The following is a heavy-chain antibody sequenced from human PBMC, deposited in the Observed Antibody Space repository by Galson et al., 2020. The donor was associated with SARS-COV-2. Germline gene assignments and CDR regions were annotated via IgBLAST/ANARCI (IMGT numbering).Heavy chain of an antibody. CDR2: IIPILGIA. Sequence: SVKVSCKASGGTFSSYAISWVRQAPGQGLEWMGGIIPILGIANYAQKFQGRVTITADKSTSTAYMELSSLRSEDTAVYYCARCKRTGVVYYYYYYMDVWGKGTTVTVSS. V-gene: IGHV1-69*10. CDR3: ARCKRTGVVYYYYYYMDV. J-gene: IGHJ6*03. CDR1: GGTFSSYA. D-gene: IGHD7-27*01.